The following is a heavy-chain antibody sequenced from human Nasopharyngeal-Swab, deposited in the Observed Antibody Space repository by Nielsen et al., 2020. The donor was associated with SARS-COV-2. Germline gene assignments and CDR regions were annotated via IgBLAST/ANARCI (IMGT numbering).Heavy chain of an antibody. J-gene: IGHJ5*02. CDR2: IRHSETT. CDR3: AREHIIGNWFDP. D-gene: IGHD3-3*01. Sequence: WIRQPPGKGLEWIGYIRHSETTKYNPSLKSRVTITVDTSKNQASLKLTSVTAADTAVYYCAREHIIGNWFDPWGQGTLVTVSS. V-gene: IGHV4-59*01.